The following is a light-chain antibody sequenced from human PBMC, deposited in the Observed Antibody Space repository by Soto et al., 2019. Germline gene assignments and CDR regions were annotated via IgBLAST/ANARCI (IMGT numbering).Light chain of an antibody. CDR3: QQSYSTPIT. Sequence: DIQMTQSASAVSASVGDRVTITCRASESISSYLNWYQQKPGKAPKLLIYAASSLQSGVPSRFSGSGSGTDFTFTISSLQPEDFATYYCQQSYSTPITFGQGTRLEIK. CDR2: AAS. V-gene: IGKV1-39*01. CDR1: ESISSY. J-gene: IGKJ5*01.